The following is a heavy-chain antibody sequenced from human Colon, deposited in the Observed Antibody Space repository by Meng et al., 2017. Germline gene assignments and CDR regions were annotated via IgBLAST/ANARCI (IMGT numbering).Heavy chain of an antibody. Sequence: QVPLQEAGPGLVKPSQPLSLTCTVSCGSISSGGFYWSWIRQHPGKGLEWIGYIYYSGSTYYNPSLRSRVAISIDTSKNQFSLKLTSVTAADTAVYFCARTNYGDYNWFDPWGQGTLVTVSS. D-gene: IGHD4-17*01. CDR2: IYYSGST. J-gene: IGHJ5*02. CDR3: ARTNYGDYNWFDP. V-gene: IGHV4-31*03. CDR1: CGSISSGGFY.